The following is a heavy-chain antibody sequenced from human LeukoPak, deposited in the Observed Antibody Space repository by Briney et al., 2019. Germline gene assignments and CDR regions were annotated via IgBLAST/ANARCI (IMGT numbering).Heavy chain of an antibody. CDR3: ARDPYRAPAASSPTY. Sequence: GASVKVSCKASGYTFTSYGISWVRQAPGQGLEWVGRINPNSGPTNYVQKFQDRVTMTRDTSISTAYMELYRLRSDDTAVYYCARDPYRAPAASSPTYWGQGTLVTVSS. CDR2: INPNSGPT. CDR1: GYTFTSYG. V-gene: IGHV1-2*06. D-gene: IGHD6-13*01. J-gene: IGHJ4*02.